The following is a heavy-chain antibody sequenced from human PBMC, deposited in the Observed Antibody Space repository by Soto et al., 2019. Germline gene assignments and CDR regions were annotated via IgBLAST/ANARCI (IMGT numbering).Heavy chain of an antibody. CDR3: ARDKGDITMVRGVIKGSYYYMDV. J-gene: IGHJ6*03. V-gene: IGHV3-33*01. D-gene: IGHD3-10*01. CDR2: IWYDGSNK. CDR1: GFTFSSYG. Sequence: GGSLRLSCAASGFTFSSYGMHWVRQAPGKGLEWVAVIWYDGSNKYYADSVKGRFTISRDNSKNTLYLQMNSLRAEDTAVYYCARDKGDITMVRGVIKGSYYYMDVWGKGTTVNVSS.